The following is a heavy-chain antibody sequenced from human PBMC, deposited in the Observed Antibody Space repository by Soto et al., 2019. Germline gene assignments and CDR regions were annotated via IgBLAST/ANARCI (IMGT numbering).Heavy chain of an antibody. Sequence: SETLSLACAVSGYSISSGYYWGWIRQPPGKGLEWIGSIYHSGSTYYNPSLKSRVTISVDTSKNQFSLKLSSVTAADTAVYYCARDSRGNVLRFLEWLPPGYYGMDVWGQGTTVTVSS. D-gene: IGHD3-3*01. J-gene: IGHJ6*02. V-gene: IGHV4-38-2*02. CDR2: IYHSGST. CDR3: ARDSRGNVLRFLEWLPPGYYGMDV. CDR1: GYSISSGYY.